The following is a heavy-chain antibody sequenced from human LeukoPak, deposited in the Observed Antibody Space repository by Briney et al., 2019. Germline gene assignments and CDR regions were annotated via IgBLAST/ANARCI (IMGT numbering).Heavy chain of an antibody. V-gene: IGHV3-15*01. J-gene: IGHJ4*02. CDR2: IKSKSDGGTT. D-gene: IGHD5-18*01. Sequence: PGGSLRLSCAAPGLTFTNAWMSWVRQAPGKGLEWVGRIKSKSDGGTTDYAAPVKGRFTISRDDSKNTLYLQMNSRKTEDTAVYYCVDTPFDYWGQGTLVTVSS. CDR3: VDTPFDY. CDR1: GLTFTNAW.